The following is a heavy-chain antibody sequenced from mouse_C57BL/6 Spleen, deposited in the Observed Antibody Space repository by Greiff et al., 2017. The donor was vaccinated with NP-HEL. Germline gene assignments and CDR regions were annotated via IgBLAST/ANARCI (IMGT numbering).Heavy chain of an antibody. V-gene: IGHV1-39*01. CDR3: ASKFYGSSEYYFDY. CDR2: INPNYGTT. Sequence: EVQLQESGPELVKPGASVKISCKASGYSFTDYNMNWVKQSNGKSLEWIGVINPNYGTTSYNQKFKGKATLTVDQSSSTAYMQLNSLTSEDSAVYYCASKFYGSSEYYFDYWGQGTTLTVSS. CDR1: GYSFTDYN. D-gene: IGHD1-1*01. J-gene: IGHJ2*01.